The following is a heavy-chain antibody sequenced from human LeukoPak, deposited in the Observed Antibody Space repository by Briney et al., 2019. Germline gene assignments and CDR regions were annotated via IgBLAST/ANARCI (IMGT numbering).Heavy chain of an antibody. V-gene: IGHV1-46*01. CDR1: GYTFTSYY. Sequence: ASVKVSCKASGYTFTSYYMHWVRQAPGQGLEWMGIINPSGGSTSYAQKFQGRVTMTRDTSTSTVYMELSSLRSEDTAVYYCARDPAKDTAMVDDAFDIWGQGTMVTVPS. CDR3: ARDPAKDTAMVDDAFDI. J-gene: IGHJ3*02. D-gene: IGHD5-18*01. CDR2: INPSGGST.